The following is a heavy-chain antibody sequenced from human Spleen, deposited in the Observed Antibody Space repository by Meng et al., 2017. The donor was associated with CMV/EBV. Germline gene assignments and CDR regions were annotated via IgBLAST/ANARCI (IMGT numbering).Heavy chain of an antibody. CDR3: AKDLSHCSSTSCSYYYYYGMDV. CDR1: GFTFNTYA. CDR2: ISGSGGST. J-gene: IGHJ6*02. V-gene: IGHV3-23*01. D-gene: IGHD2-2*01. Sequence: GESLKISCSASGFTFNTYAMSWVRQAPGKGLEWISIISGSGGSTYYADSVKGRFTISRDNSKNTLYLQMNSLRAEDTAVYYCAKDLSHCSSTSCSYYYYYGMDVWGQGTTVTVSS.